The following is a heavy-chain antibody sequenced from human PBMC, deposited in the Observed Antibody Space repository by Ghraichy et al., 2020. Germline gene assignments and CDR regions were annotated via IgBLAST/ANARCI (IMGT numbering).Heavy chain of an antibody. CDR3: ARGPIQLRLMI. CDR1: GDSISSNTYY. Sequence: SETLSLTCSVSGDSISSNTYYWGWIHQPPGKGLEWIGSIYYSGSTYYNPSLKSRVTISVDTSKSQFSLKLSSVTAADTAVYYCARGPIQLRLMIWGQGTLVTVSS. V-gene: IGHV4-39*01. CDR2: IYYSGST. D-gene: IGHD5-18*01. J-gene: IGHJ4*02.